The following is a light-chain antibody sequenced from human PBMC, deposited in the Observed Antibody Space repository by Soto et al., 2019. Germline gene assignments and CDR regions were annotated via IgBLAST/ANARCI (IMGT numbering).Light chain of an antibody. CDR1: QSISSW. CDR3: QQYNSYSET. J-gene: IGKJ1*01. CDR2: DAS. Sequence: DIQMTQSPSTLSASVGDRVTITFRTSQSISSWLAWYQQKPGKAPKLLIYDASSLESGVPSRFSGSGSGTEFTLTISSLQHEDFATYYCQQYNSYSETFGQGTKVDIK. V-gene: IGKV1-5*01.